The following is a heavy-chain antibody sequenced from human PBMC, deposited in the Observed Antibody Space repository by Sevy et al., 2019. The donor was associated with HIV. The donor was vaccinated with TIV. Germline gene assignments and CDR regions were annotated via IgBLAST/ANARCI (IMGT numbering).Heavy chain of an antibody. D-gene: IGHD3-22*01. CDR1: GYTFTGYY. CDR3: VRAYRISQCGYFDSRPPPLRYDY. J-gene: IGHJ4*02. V-gene: IGHV1-2*02. Sequence: ASVKVSCKASGYTFTGYYVHWVRQAPGQGLEWMGWIHPDTGGTKYAQNFHGRVPMTRDTSITTAYMGMSRLTSDDTAVDYCVRAYRISQCGYFDSRPPPLRYDYWGQGTLVTVSS. CDR2: IHPDTGGT.